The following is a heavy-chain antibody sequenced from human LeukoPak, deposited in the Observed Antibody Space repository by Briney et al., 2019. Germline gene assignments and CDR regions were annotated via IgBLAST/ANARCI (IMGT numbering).Heavy chain of an antibody. V-gene: IGHV1-69*04. CDR1: GGTFSSYA. Sequence: ASVKVSCKASGGTFSSYAISWVRQAPGQGLEWMGRIIPILGIANYAQKFQGRVTITADKSTSTAYMELSSLRSEDTAVYYCATSYYYDRVFQHWGQGTLVTVSS. CDR3: ATSYYYDRVFQH. D-gene: IGHD3-10*02. J-gene: IGHJ1*01. CDR2: IIPILGIA.